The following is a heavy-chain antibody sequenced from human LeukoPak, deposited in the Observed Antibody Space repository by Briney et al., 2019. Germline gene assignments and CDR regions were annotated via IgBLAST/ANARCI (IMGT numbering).Heavy chain of an antibody. CDR2: IYYSGST. CDR1: GGSITSYY. Sequence: SETLSLTCTVSGGSITSYYWSWIRQPPGKGLEWIGYIYYSGSTNFTPSLKGRVNISVDTSEKQFSLKLTSVSAADTAVYYCARGPTRFYFDQCGQGTLVTVSS. J-gene: IGHJ4*02. CDR3: ARGPTRFYFDQ. V-gene: IGHV4-59*01.